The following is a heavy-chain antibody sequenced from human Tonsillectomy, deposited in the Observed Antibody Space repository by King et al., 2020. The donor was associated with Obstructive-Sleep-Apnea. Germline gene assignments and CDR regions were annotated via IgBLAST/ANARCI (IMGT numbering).Heavy chain of an antibody. D-gene: IGHD3-10*01. CDR2: SYSSGST. CDR1: GGSISSDY. CDR3: ARQSQGRFGEPSRLDY. Sequence: QLQESGPGLVKPSETLSLTCTVSGGSISSDYWSWIRQPPGKGLEWIGYSYSSGSTNYNPSLKSRVTISVDTTKNQFSLKLGSVTAADTAVYYCARQSQGRFGEPSRLDYWGQGTLVTVSS. J-gene: IGHJ4*02. V-gene: IGHV4-59*08.